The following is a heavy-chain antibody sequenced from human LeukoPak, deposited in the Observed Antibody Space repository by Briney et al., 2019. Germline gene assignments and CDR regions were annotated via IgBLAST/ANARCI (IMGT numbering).Heavy chain of an antibody. J-gene: IGHJ4*02. CDR1: GFTFSSYA. Sequence: GGSLRLSCAASGFTFSSYAMSWVRQAPGKGLEWVSAISGSGGSTYYADSVKGRFTISRDNSKNTLYLQMNSLRAEDTAVYYCANSYDILTGYYIGWGQGTLVTVSS. V-gene: IGHV3-23*01. D-gene: IGHD3-9*01. CDR2: ISGSGGST. CDR3: ANSYDILTGYYIG.